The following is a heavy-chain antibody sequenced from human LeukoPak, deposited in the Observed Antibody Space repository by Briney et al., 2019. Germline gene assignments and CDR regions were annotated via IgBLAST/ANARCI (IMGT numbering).Heavy chain of an antibody. D-gene: IGHD3-10*01. CDR1: GFTFSGSA. Sequence: PGGSLRLSCAASGFTFSGSAMHWVRQASGKGLEWVGRIRSKTDGGTTDYAAPVKGRFTISRDDSKNTLYLQMNSLKTEDTGVYYCTTGEVRGVIIGFVYCGQGALLTVSP. V-gene: IGHV3-15*01. J-gene: IGHJ4*02. CDR3: TTGEVRGVIIGFVY. CDR2: IRSKTDGGTT.